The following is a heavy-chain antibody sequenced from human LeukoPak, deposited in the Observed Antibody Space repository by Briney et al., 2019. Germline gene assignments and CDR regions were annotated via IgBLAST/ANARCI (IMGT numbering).Heavy chain of an antibody. CDR3: ARGLSGSYPGLDY. D-gene: IGHD1-26*01. CDR2: IGTAGDT. J-gene: IGHJ4*02. CDR1: GFTFSSYD. Sequence: GGSLRLSCAASGFTFSSYDMLWVPQATGKGLECVSAIGTAGDTYYPGSVKGRFTISRENAKNSLYLQMNSLRAGDTAVYYCARGLSGSYPGLDYWGQGTLVTVSS. V-gene: IGHV3-13*01.